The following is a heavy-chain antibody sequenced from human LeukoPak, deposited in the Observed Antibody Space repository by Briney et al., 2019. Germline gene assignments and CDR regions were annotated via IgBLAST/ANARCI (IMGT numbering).Heavy chain of an antibody. Sequence: GGSLRLSCAASGFTFSDCWMHWVRQAPGKGLEWVSRINTDGSTINYADSVKGRFTVSRDNAKNTMYLQMNSLRAEDSAVYYCARALGYSYGYGIYWGQGTLVTVSS. D-gene: IGHD5-18*01. CDR2: INTDGSTI. J-gene: IGHJ4*02. V-gene: IGHV3-74*01. CDR3: ARALGYSYGYGIY. CDR1: GFTFSDCW.